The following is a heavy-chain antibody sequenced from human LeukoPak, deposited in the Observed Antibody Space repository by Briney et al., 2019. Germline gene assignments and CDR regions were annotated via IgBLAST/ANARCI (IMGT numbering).Heavy chain of an antibody. V-gene: IGHV1-18*01. CDR3: GVLFAPPEFNRIVGATTTDY. CDR1: GYTFTSYG. CDR2: ISAYNGNT. Sequence: ASVKVSCKASGYTFTSYGISWVRQAPGQGLEWMGWISAYNGNTNYAQKLQGRVTMTTDTSTSTAYMELRSLRSDDTAVYYCGVLFAPPEFNRIVGATTTDYWGQGTLVTVSS. J-gene: IGHJ4*02. D-gene: IGHD1-26*01.